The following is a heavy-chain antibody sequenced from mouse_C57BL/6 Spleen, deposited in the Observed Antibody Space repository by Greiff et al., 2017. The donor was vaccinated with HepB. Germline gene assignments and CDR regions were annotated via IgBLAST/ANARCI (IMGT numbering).Heavy chain of an antibody. CDR3: ARDPSYYGSSYGYFDV. Sequence: DVMLVESGGGLVKPGGSLKLSCAASGFTFSSYAMSWVRQTPEKRLEWVATISDGGSYTYYPDNVKGRFTISRDNAKNNLYLQMSHLKSEDTAMYYCARDPSYYGSSYGYFDVWGTGTTVTVSS. J-gene: IGHJ1*03. CDR1: GFTFSSYA. D-gene: IGHD1-1*01. CDR2: ISDGGSYT. V-gene: IGHV5-4*01.